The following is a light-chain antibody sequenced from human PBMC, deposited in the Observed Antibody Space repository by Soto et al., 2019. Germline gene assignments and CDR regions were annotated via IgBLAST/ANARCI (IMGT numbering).Light chain of an antibody. CDR1: QSISSSY. CDR3: QQYSSSIT. J-gene: IGKJ5*01. V-gene: IGKV3-20*01. Sequence: EIVLTQSPGTLSLSPGERATLSCRASQSISSSYLAWHQQKPGQAPRLLMYGASNRATGIPDRFSGSGSGTDFTLTISRLEPEDFAVYFCQQYSSSITFGQGTRLEIK. CDR2: GAS.